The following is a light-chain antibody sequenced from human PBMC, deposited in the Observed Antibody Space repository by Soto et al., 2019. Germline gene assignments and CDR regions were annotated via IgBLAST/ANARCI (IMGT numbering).Light chain of an antibody. CDR3: CSYAGSYTFV. Sequence: QSVLTRPRSVSGSPGQSVTISCTGTSSDVGGYNYVSWYRQHPGKAPKLMIYDVSKRPSGVPDRFSGSKSGNTASLTISGLQAENEADYYCCSYAGSYTFVFRTGTKLTVL. J-gene: IGLJ1*01. CDR1: SSDVGGYNY. V-gene: IGLV2-11*01. CDR2: DVS.